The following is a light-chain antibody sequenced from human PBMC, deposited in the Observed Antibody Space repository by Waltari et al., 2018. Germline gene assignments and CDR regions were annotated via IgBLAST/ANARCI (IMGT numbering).Light chain of an antibody. V-gene: IGLV4-69*02. CDR3: QTGGHGTWV. CDR2: VNSDGSN. J-gene: IGLJ3*02. CDR1: SGHSSNS. Sequence: QLVLTQSLSASASLGASVRLTCTLSSGHSSNSIARQPQRPGKGPRYLMKVNSDGSNSKGDEIPDRFPGSGSGAERYLTISSVQSEDEADYYRQTGGHGTWVFGGGTKLTVL.